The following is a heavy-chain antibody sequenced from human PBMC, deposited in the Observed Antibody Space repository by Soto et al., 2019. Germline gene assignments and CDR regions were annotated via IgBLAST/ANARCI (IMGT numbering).Heavy chain of an antibody. CDR1: GFTFSSYG. CDR2: IWYDGSNK. V-gene: IGHV3-33*01. Sequence: PGGSLRLSCAASGFTFSSYGMRWVRQAPGKXLEWVAVIWYDGSNKYYAAYVKGRFTIYRDNSKNTLYMQMNTMRAEDTAVYYCERDGYCSSTSCHLHLFSWGQGTLVTVSS. D-gene: IGHD2-2*03. J-gene: IGHJ5*02. CDR3: ERDGYCSSTSCHLHLFS.